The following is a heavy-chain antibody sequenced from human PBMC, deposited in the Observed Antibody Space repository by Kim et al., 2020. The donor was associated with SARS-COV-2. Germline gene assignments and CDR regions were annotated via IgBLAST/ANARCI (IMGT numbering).Heavy chain of an antibody. V-gene: IGHV3-21*01. CDR2: ISSSSSYI. CDR3: ARDLGYSSGWDFDH. J-gene: IGHJ4*02. D-gene: IGHD6-19*01. Sequence: GGSLRLSCAASGFTFSSYSMNWVRQAPGKGLEWVSSISSSSSYISYADSVKGRFTISRDNAKNSLYLQMNSLRAEDTAVYYCARDLGYSSGWDFDHWGQGTLVTVSS. CDR1: GFTFSSYS.